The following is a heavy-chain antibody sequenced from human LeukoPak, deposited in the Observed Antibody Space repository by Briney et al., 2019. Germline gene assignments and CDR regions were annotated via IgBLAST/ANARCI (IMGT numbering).Heavy chain of an antibody. D-gene: IGHD7-27*01. CDR3: TTPGGTGVYGMDV. V-gene: IGHV3-73*01. Sequence: GGSLRLSCAASGSTFSGSAMHWVRQASGKGLEWVGRIRSKANSYATAYAASVKGRFTISRDDSKNTAYLQMNSLKTEDTAVYYCTTPGGTGVYGMDVWGQGTTVTVSS. CDR2: IRSKANSYAT. J-gene: IGHJ6*02. CDR1: GSTFSGSA.